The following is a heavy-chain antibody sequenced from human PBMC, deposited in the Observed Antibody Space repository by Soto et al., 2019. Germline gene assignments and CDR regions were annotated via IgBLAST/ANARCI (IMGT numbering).Heavy chain of an antibody. V-gene: IGHV1-69*13. Sequence: ASVKVSCKASGGTFSSYAISWVRQAPGQGLEWMGGIIPIFGTANYAQKFQGRVTITADESTSTAYMELSSLRSEDTAVYYCAREMRYSGSYYPLYNWFDPWGQGTLVTVS. CDR1: GGTFSSYA. D-gene: IGHD1-26*01. CDR3: AREMRYSGSYYPLYNWFDP. CDR2: IIPIFGTA. J-gene: IGHJ5*02.